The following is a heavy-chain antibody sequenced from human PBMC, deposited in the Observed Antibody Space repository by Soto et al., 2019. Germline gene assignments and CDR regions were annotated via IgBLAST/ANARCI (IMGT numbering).Heavy chain of an antibody. J-gene: IGHJ4*02. CDR3: AKDSDYGDYKYYFDY. V-gene: IGHV3-23*01. D-gene: IGHD4-17*01. CDR2: ISGSGGST. CDR1: GFTFSSYA. Sequence: GGSLRLSCAASGFTFSSYAMSWVRQAPGKGLEWVSAISGSGGSTYYAESVKGRFTISRDNSKDTLYPQMNSLRAEDTAVYYCAKDSDYGDYKYYFDYWGQGTLVTVSS.